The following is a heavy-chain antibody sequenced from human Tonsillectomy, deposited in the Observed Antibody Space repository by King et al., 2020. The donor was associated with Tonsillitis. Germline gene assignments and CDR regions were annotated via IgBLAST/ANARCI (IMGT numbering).Heavy chain of an antibody. Sequence: QLQESGPGLVKPSETLSLTCAVSGYSISSGYYWGWIRQPPGKGLEWLGNIYHSGSTYYNPSLKSRVTISIDTSKNQFSLKLSSVTAADTAVYYCARVRTPDCSSTTCRTYYYYYYGMDVWGQGTMVTVSS. CDR1: GYSISSGYY. D-gene: IGHD2-2*01. CDR3: ARVRTPDCSSTTCRTYYYYYYGMDV. CDR2: IYHSGST. V-gene: IGHV4-38-2*01. J-gene: IGHJ6*02.